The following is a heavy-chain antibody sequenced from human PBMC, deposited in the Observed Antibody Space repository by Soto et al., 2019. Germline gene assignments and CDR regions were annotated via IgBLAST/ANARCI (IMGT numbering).Heavy chain of an antibody. CDR1: GGSISSSSNH. J-gene: IGHJ5*02. V-gene: IGHV4-39*07. CDR3: AITTAIFGVLDWFGP. CDR2: IYYSENT. D-gene: IGHD3-3*01. Sequence: PSETLSLTCTVSGGSISSSSNHWGWIRQPQGKGLKRIDNIYYSENTYYNKSLKSRVTISVDTYQNQFSLRLSSVTAADTAVYYCAITTAIFGVLDWFGPWGQGTLVTVSS.